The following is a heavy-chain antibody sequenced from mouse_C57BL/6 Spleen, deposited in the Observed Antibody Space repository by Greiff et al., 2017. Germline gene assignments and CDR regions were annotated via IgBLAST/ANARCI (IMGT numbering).Heavy chain of an antibody. CDR1: GYSITSGYY. Sequence: EVQLQESGPGLVKPSQSLSLTCSVTGYSITSGYYWNWIRQFPGNKLEWMGYISYDGSNNYNPSLKNRISITRDTSKNQFFLKLNSVTTEDTATYYCASHYYGLDYWGQGTTLTVSS. CDR3: ASHYYGLDY. D-gene: IGHD1-2*01. J-gene: IGHJ2*01. V-gene: IGHV3-6*01. CDR2: ISYDGSN.